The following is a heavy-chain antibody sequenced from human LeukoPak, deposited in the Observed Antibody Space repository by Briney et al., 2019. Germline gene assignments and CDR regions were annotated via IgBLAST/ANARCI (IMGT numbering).Heavy chain of an antibody. D-gene: IGHD4-11*01. CDR2: INTDGSST. CDR1: GFTFSSYG. J-gene: IGHJ2*01. V-gene: IGHV3-74*01. CDR3: ARVGTVTTLGYFDL. Sequence: PGGSPRLSCAASGFTFSSYGMHWVRQAPGKGLVWVSRINTDGSSTSYADSVKGRFTISRDNAKNTLYLQMNSLRAEDTAVYYCARVGTVTTLGYFDLWGRGTLATVSS.